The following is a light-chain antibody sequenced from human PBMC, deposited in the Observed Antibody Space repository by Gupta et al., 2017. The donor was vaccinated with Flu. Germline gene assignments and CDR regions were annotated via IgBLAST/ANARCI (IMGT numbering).Light chain of an antibody. V-gene: IGKV1-5*03. CDR3: QQYNSYTGT. CDR2: KTS. Sequence: PSTLSASVGDRVTITCRASQSITGWVAWYQQKPGKAPKLLIYKTSNLEGGVPSRFSGSGSGTEFTLTINSLQPDDFATYYCQQYNSYTGTFGQGTKVEIK. CDR1: QSITGW. J-gene: IGKJ1*01.